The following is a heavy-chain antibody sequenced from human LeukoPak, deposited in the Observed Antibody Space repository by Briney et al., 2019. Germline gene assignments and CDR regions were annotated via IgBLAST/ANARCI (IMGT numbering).Heavy chain of an antibody. J-gene: IGHJ4*02. V-gene: IGHV4-59*01. Sequence: SETLSLTCTLSGGSISRYYWSWIRQPPGKGLEWIGYIYYSGSTNSNPSLKSRVTISVDTSKNQFSLKLTSVTAADTAVYYCSRVSRWNDRSFEGWGQGTLVTVSS. CDR2: IYYSGST. CDR1: GGSISRYY. D-gene: IGHD1-1*01. CDR3: SRVSRWNDRSFEG.